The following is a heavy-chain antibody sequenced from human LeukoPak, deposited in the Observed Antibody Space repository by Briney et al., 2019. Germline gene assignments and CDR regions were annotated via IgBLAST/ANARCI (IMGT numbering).Heavy chain of an antibody. Sequence: ASVKVSCKASGYTFTSYGISWVRQAPGQGLEWMGWISAYNGNTNYAQKLQGRVTMTTDTSTSTAYMELRSLRSEDTAVYYCAREGGPGIVVVPAAEGATYNWFDPWGQGTLVTVSS. V-gene: IGHV1-18*01. CDR3: AREGGPGIVVVPAAEGATYNWFDP. D-gene: IGHD2-2*01. CDR1: GYTFTSYG. J-gene: IGHJ5*02. CDR2: ISAYNGNT.